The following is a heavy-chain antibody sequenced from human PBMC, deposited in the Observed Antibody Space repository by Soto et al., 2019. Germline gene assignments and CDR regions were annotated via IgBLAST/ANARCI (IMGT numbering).Heavy chain of an antibody. V-gene: IGHV3-7*03. J-gene: IGHJ4*02. D-gene: IGHD1-1*01. Sequence: GGSLTLSRAVSGFSFGESWISWIRQPPGKGLEWVAHINPDGSVKYYVDSVEGRFTISRDNARNSLYLQMRSLRADDAAVYYCAKHSREPTGDYWGRGALVTVSS. CDR3: AKHSREPTGDY. CDR1: GFSFGESW. CDR2: INPDGSVK.